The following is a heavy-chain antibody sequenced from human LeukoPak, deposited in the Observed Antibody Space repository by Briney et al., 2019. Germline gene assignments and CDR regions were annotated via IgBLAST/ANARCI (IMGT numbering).Heavy chain of an antibody. CDR3: AKGTASFDY. D-gene: IGHD1-1*01. CDR1: GFTFSSYA. CDR2: ISGSGGST. Sequence: PGGSLRLSCAASGFTFSSYAMSWVRQAPGKALEWVSAISGSGGSTYYADSVKARFTISRDNSKNTLYLQMNSLRAEDTAVYHCAKGTASFDYWGQGTLVTVSS. V-gene: IGHV3-23*01. J-gene: IGHJ4*02.